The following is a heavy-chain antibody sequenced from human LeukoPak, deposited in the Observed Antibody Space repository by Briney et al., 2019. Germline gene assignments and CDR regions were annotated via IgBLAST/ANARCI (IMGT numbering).Heavy chain of an antibody. CDR1: GFTFRSYG. CDR2: ISYDGSNK. J-gene: IGHJ2*01. CDR3: AKDSLVGAYWYFDL. Sequence: PGRSLRLSCAASGFTFRSYGMHCVRQAPGKGLEWVAVISYDGSNKYYADSVKGRFTISRDNSKNTLYLQMNSLRAEDTAVYYCAKDSLVGAYWYFDLWGRGTLVTVSS. V-gene: IGHV3-30*18. D-gene: IGHD2-21*01.